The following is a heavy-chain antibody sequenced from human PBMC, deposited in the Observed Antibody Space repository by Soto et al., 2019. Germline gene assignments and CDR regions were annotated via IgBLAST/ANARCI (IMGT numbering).Heavy chain of an antibody. V-gene: IGHV1-69*13. Sequence: ASVKVSCKASGGTFSSYAISWVRQAPGQGLEWMGGIIPIFGTANYAQKFQGRVTITADESTSTAYMELSSLRSEDTAVHYCHIVVVTAMEMYYFDYWGQGTLVTV. CDR2: IIPIFGTA. CDR3: HIVVVTAMEMYYFDY. D-gene: IGHD2-21*02. J-gene: IGHJ4*02. CDR1: GGTFSSYA.